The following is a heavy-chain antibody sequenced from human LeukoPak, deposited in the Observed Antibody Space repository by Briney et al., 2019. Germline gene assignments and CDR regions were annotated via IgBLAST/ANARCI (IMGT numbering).Heavy chain of an antibody. CDR2: ISGYNGYT. D-gene: IGHD3-16*01. J-gene: IGHJ5*02. CDR3: ARVSPHRKMSYGNQNWFDA. CDR1: GYIFSNFG. V-gene: IGHV1-18*01. Sequence: ASVKVSCKASGYIFSNFGINWVRQAPGQGLEWMGWISGYNGYTKYAQKLQGRVTMTTDTSTSTAHMELRSLRSDDTAVYYCARVSPHRKMSYGNQNWFDAWGQGTLVTVSS.